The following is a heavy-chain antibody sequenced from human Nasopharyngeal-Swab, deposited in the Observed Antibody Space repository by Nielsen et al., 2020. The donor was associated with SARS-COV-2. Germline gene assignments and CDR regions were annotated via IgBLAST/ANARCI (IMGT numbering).Heavy chain of an antibody. Sequence: GGSLRLSCAASGFTFDDYAMHWVRQAPGKGLAWVSGISWNSGSIGYADSVKGRFTISRDNAKNSLYLQMNSLRAEDTALYYCAKDHDGSSSGYYYYYGMDVWGQGTTVTVSS. CDR1: GFTFDDYA. J-gene: IGHJ6*02. V-gene: IGHV3-9*01. CDR2: ISWNSGSI. CDR3: AKDHDGSSSGYYYYYGMDV. D-gene: IGHD6-6*01.